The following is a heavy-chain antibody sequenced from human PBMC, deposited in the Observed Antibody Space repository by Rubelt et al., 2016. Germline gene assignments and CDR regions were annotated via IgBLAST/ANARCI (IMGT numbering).Heavy chain of an antibody. CDR3: ARMVNDFWSGYHNWFDP. V-gene: IGHV1-8*01. D-gene: IGHD3-3*01. Sequence: QVQLVQSGAEVKKPGASVKVSCKASGYTFTSYDINWVRQATGQGLEWMGWMNSNSGNTGYAQKFQGRVTMTRNTSISTAYMELSSLRSEDTAVYYCARMVNDFWSGYHNWFDPWGQGTLVTVSS. CDR1: GYTFTSYD. J-gene: IGHJ5*02. CDR2: MNSNSGNT.